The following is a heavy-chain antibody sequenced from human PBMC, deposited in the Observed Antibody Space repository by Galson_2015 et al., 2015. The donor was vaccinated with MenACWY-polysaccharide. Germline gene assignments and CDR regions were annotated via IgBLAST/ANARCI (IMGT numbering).Heavy chain of an antibody. CDR2: IYPGDSDT. CDR3: ARVSYSNYGMGV. D-gene: IGHD2-8*01. V-gene: IGHV5-51*01. J-gene: IGHJ6*02. Sequence: QSGAEVKKPGESLKISCQVSGYSFTNYWIAWVRQMPGKGLEWMGIIYPGDSDTRYSPPFQGQVTISADKSISTAFLLWSSLKASDTAMYYCARVSYSNYGMGVWGQGTTVTVSS. CDR1: GYSFTNYW.